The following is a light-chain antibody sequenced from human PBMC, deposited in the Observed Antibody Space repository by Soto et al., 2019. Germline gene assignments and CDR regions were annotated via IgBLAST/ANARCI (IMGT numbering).Light chain of an antibody. CDR3: QQYDNLPLLT. CDR1: QDITNY. V-gene: IGKV1-33*01. CDR2: DAS. Sequence: DIQMTPSPSSLSASVGDRVTITCQARQDITNYLNWYQQKPGKAPKLLIYDASHLETGVPSRFSGSGSGTDFTFTISSLQPEDFATYYCQQYDNLPLLTFGGGTRVEIK. J-gene: IGKJ4*01.